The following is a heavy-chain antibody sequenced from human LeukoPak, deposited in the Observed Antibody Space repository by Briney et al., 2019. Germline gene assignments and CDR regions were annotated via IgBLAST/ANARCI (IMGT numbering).Heavy chain of an antibody. Sequence: PGGSLRLSCAASGFTFSNYWMHWVRQAPGKGLEWVAVISYDGSNKYYADSVKGRFTISRDNSKNTLYLQMNSLRAEDTAVYYCAKGIYGSGSYLGMDVWGQGTTVTVSS. D-gene: IGHD3-10*01. CDR2: ISYDGSNK. J-gene: IGHJ6*02. V-gene: IGHV3-30*18. CDR1: GFTFSNYW. CDR3: AKGIYGSGSYLGMDV.